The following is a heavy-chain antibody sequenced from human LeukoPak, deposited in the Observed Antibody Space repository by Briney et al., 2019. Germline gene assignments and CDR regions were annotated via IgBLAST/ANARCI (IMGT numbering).Heavy chain of an antibody. D-gene: IGHD5-18*01. Sequence: SETLSLTCTVSGGSISSSSYYWGWIRQPPGKGLEWIGSIYYSGSTYYNPSLKSRVTISVDTSKNQFSLKLSSVTAADTAVYYCARDLGVLGWIQLWLDAFDIWGQGTMVTVSS. V-gene: IGHV4-39*07. J-gene: IGHJ3*02. CDR1: GGSISSSSYY. CDR2: IYYSGST. CDR3: ARDLGVLGWIQLWLDAFDI.